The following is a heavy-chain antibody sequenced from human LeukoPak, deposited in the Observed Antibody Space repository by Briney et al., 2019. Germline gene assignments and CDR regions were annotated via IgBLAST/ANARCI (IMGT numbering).Heavy chain of an antibody. CDR2: INQGESAK. CDR1: GFTFSSYW. V-gene: IGHV3-7*01. CDR3: AREGVWFGESNYYYYYYMDV. J-gene: IGHJ6*03. D-gene: IGHD3-10*01. Sequence: GGSLRLSCAASGFTFSSYWMSWVRQAPGKGLEWVASINQGESAKLYVDSVKGRFTISRDNSKNTLYLQMNSLRAEDTAVYYCAREGVWFGESNYYYYYYMDVWGKGTTVTISS.